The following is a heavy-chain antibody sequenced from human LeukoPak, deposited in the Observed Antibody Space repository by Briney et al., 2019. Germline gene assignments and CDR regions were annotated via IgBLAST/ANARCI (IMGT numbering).Heavy chain of an antibody. CDR3: AKGKTWDFWSDSPGPDAFDI. CDR2: IKQDGSEK. J-gene: IGHJ3*02. V-gene: IGHV3-7*01. CDR1: GFTFSSYW. D-gene: IGHD3-3*01. Sequence: PGGSLRLSCAASGFTFSSYWMSWVRQAPGKGLEWVANIKQDGSEKYYVDSVKGRFTISRDNSKNTLYLQMNSLRAEDTAVYYCAKGKTWDFWSDSPGPDAFDIWGQGTMVTVSS.